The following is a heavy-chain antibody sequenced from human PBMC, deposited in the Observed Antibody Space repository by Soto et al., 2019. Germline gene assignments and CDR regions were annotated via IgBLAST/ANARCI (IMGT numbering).Heavy chain of an antibody. CDR2: ISSDGRNI. D-gene: IGHD3-3*01. V-gene: IGHV3-74*01. Sequence: PGGSLRLSSGASGFSFKDYWMHWVRQAPGKGLEWVSRISSDGRNIVYADSVEGRFTISRANGRNTLYLQMNSLRAEDTAVLYCARANYDDWNGYQQSYYYYCRDVWGQWTTVTVSS. CDR1: GFSFKDYW. J-gene: IGHJ6*02. CDR3: ARANYDDWNGYQQSYYYYCRDV.